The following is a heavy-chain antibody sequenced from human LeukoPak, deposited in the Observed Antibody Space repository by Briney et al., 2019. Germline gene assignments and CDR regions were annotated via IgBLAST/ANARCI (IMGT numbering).Heavy chain of an antibody. D-gene: IGHD6-19*01. V-gene: IGHV4-38-2*02. J-gene: IGHJ4*02. CDR1: GYSISSGYY. CDR3: ARCSSGWPFDY. CDR2: IYHSGST. Sequence: KPSETLSLTCTVSGYSISSGYYWGWIRQPPGKGLEWIGSIYHSGSTYYSPSLKSRVTISVDTSKNQFSLKLSSVTAADTAVYYCARCSSGWPFDYWGQGTLVTVSS.